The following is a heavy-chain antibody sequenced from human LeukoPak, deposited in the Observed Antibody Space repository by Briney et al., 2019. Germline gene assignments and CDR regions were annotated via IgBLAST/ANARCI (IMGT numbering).Heavy chain of an antibody. CDR1: GGSISSYY. Sequence: SETLSLTCTVSGGSISSYYWSWIRQPPGKGLEWIGYIYYSGTTNYNPSLKSRVTISVDTSKNQFSLKLSSVTAADTAVYYCARDSGTTGEVKFDPWGQGTLVTVSS. CDR3: ARDSGTTGEVKFDP. CDR2: IYYSGTT. J-gene: IGHJ5*02. V-gene: IGHV4-59*01. D-gene: IGHD3-10*01.